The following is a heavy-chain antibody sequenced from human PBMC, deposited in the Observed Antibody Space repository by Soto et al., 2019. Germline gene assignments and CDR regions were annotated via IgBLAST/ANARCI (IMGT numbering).Heavy chain of an antibody. CDR1: GFTFSSYA. Sequence: GGSLRLSCAASGFTFSSYAMSWVRQAPGKGLEWVSAISGSGGSTYYADSVKGRFTISRDNSKNTLYLQMNSLRAEDTAVYYCAKDGLTMIVVVITYYFDYWGQGTLVTVSS. CDR2: ISGSGGST. V-gene: IGHV3-23*01. D-gene: IGHD3-22*01. CDR3: AKDGLTMIVVVITYYFDY. J-gene: IGHJ4*02.